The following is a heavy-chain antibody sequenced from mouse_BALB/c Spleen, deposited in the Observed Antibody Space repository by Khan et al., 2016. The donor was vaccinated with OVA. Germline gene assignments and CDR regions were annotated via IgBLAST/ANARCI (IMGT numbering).Heavy chain of an antibody. J-gene: IGHJ4*01. Sequence: QVQLKESGPELVKPGASVKISCKASGYTFTDYYINWVKQKPGQGLEWIGWIYPGSGNTKYNEKFKDKATLTVEKSSSTAYMRFSSLTSEDTAVYFCARGGLLRGAMNYWGQGTSVTVSS. CDR1: GYTFTDYY. V-gene: IGHV1-84*02. CDR2: IYPGSGNT. CDR3: ARGGLLRGAMNY. D-gene: IGHD1-1*01.